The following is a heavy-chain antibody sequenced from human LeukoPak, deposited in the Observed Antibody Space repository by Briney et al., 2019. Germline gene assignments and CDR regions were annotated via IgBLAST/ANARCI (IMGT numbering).Heavy chain of an antibody. V-gene: IGHV3-23*01. J-gene: IGHJ4*02. D-gene: IGHD3-22*01. CDR2: ISGSGGST. Sequence: GGSLRLSCAASGFTFSSYAMSWVRQAPGKGLEWVSAISGSGGSTYYADSVKGRFTISRDNSKNTLYLQMNSLRAEDTAVYYCAKGSSSGYYYAYFDYWGQGTLVTVSS. CDR3: AKGSSSGYYYAYFDY. CDR1: GFTFSSYA.